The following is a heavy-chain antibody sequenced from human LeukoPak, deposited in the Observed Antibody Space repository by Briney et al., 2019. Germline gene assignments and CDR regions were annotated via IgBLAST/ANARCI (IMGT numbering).Heavy chain of an antibody. V-gene: IGHV1-8*02. J-gene: IGHJ6*03. D-gene: IGHD6-19*01. CDR1: GYTFTSYD. CDR3: ARSAGSSGWYFLTRYYYYMAV. Sequence: ASVKVSCKASGYTFTSYDINWVRQATGQGLEWMGWMNPNSGNTGYAQKFQGRVTMTRNTSISTAYMELSSLRSEDTAVYYWARSAGSSGWYFLTRYYYYMAVWGKGTTVTVSS. CDR2: MNPNSGNT.